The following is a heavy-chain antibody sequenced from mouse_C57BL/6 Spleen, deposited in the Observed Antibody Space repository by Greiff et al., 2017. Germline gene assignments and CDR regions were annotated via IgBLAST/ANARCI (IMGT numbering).Heavy chain of an antibody. CDR1: GYTFTDYY. D-gene: IGHD2-4*01. Sequence: VQLQQSGAELVRPGASVKLPCKASGYTFTDYYINWVKQRPGQGLEWIARIYPGSGNTYYNEKFKGKDTLTAEKSSSTAYMQLSSLTSEDSAVYFCARAYDYDDAMDYWGQGTSVTVSS. CDR3: ARAYDYDDAMDY. CDR2: IYPGSGNT. J-gene: IGHJ4*01. V-gene: IGHV1-76*01.